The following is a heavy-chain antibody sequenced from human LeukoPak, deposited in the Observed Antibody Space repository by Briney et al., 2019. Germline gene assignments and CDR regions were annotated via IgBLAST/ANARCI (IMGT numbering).Heavy chain of an antibody. CDR2: INTKSKTI. D-gene: IGHD7-27*01. CDR1: GFTFSTYT. V-gene: IGHV3-48*01. CDR3: VRHRNWAFDY. Sequence: TGGSLRLSCAASGFTFSTYTMNWVRQAPGKGLEWVSFINTKSKTIYYADSVKGRFTISRDNGKNSLYLQMNSLRAEDTALYYCVRHRNWAFDYWGQGTLVTVSS. J-gene: IGHJ4*02.